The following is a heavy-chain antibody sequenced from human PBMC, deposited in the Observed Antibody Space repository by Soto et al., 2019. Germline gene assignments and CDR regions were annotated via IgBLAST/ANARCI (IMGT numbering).Heavy chain of an antibody. Sequence: CLRLSCAAPGFTFDDYAVHWVRQAPGKGLEWVSGISWNSGSIGYADSVKGRFTISRDNAKNSLYLQMNSLRAEDTALYYCANRSGYNPQPAFDIWGQGTMVTVPS. CDR2: ISWNSGSI. CDR1: GFTFDDYA. CDR3: ANRSGYNPQPAFDI. D-gene: IGHD3-22*01. J-gene: IGHJ3*02. V-gene: IGHV3-9*01.